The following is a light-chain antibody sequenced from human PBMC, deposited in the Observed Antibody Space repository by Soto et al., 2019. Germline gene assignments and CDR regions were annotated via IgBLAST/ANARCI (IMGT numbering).Light chain of an antibody. CDR1: SSNIGSNT. J-gene: IGLJ3*02. CDR3: AAWDDSLNGPYWV. CDR2: SNN. Sequence: QSVLTQPPSASGTPGQRVTISCSGSSSNIGSNTVNWYQQLPGTAPKLLIYSNNQRPSGVPDRFSGSKSGTSASLAISGLQSEDEADYYCAAWDDSLNGPYWVFGRGTTLTVL. V-gene: IGLV1-44*01.